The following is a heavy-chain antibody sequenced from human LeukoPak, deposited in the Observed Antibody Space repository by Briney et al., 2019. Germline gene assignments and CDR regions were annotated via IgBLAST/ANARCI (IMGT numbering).Heavy chain of an antibody. V-gene: IGHV5-51*01. CDR2: IYPGDSDT. D-gene: IGHD6-19*01. CDR1: GYSFTSYW. Sequence: GESLKISCKGSGYSFTSYWLGWVRQMPGKGLEWIGIIYPGDSDTRYSPSFQGQVTISADKSISTAYLQWGSLKASDTAMYYCARRLRYSSGWSDYYYYGMDVWGQGTTVTVSS. CDR3: ARRLRYSSGWSDYYYYGMDV. J-gene: IGHJ6*02.